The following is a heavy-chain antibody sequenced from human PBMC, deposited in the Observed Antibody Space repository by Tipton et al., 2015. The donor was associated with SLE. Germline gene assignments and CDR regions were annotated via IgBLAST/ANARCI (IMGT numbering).Heavy chain of an antibody. D-gene: IGHD6-6*01. Sequence: SLRLSCAASGFTFSDYYMSWIRQAPGKGLEWVSYISSSGSTIYYADSVKGRFTISRDNAKNSLYLQMNSLRAEEPAVYYCARDYSSSWRYYGMDVWGQGTTVTVSS. V-gene: IGHV3-11*01. CDR2: ISSSGSTI. CDR3: ARDYSSSWRYYGMDV. J-gene: IGHJ6*02. CDR1: GFTFSDYY.